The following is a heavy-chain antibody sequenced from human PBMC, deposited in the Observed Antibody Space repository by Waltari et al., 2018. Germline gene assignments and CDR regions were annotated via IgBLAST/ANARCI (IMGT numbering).Heavy chain of an antibody. CDR3: ARVKKGQQLVRAGGMDV. J-gene: IGHJ6*02. CDR1: GYTFTGYY. Sequence: QVQLVQSGAEVKKPGASVKVSCKASGYTFTGYYMHWVRQATGQGLEWMGWINPNSGGTNYAQKFQGRVTMTRDTSISTAYMELSRLRSDDTAVYYCARVKKGQQLVRAGGMDVWGQGTTVTVSS. V-gene: IGHV1-2*02. D-gene: IGHD6-13*01. CDR2: INPNSGGT.